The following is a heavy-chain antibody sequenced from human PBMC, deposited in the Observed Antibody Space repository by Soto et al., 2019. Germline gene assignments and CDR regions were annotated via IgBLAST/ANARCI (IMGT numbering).Heavy chain of an antibody. D-gene: IGHD1-26*01. J-gene: IGHJ6*02. CDR1: GGSFSGYY. V-gene: IGHV4-34*01. CDR3: AREGHVRAPLYYYYGMDV. Sequence: SETLSLTCAVYGGSFSGYYWSWIRQPPGKGLEWIGEINHSGSTNYNPSLKSRVTISVDTSKNQFSLKLSSVTAADTAVYYCAREGHVRAPLYYYYGMDVWGQGTTVTVSS. CDR2: INHSGST.